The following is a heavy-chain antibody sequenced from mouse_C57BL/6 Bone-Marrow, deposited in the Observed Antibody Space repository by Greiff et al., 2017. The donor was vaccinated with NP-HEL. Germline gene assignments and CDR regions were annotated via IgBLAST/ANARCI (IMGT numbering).Heavy chain of an antibody. CDR1: GYTFTSYW. CDR2: IYPSDSET. Sequence: QVQLQQPGAELVRPGSSVKLSCKASGYTFTSYWMDWVKQRPGQGLEWIGNIYPSDSETHYNQKFKDKATLTVDKSSSTAYMQLSRLTSEDSAVYNSARRGRGVLWGQGTTLTVSS. V-gene: IGHV1-61*01. J-gene: IGHJ2*01. CDR3: ARRGRGVL.